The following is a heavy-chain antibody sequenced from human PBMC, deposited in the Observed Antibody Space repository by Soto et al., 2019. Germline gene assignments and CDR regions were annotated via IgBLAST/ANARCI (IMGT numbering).Heavy chain of an antibody. Sequence: GGSLRLSCAASGFTFSSYSMNWVRQAPGKGLEWVSYISSSSSTIYYADSVKGRFTISRDNAKNSLYLQMNSLRAEDTAVYYCARDLAILGLGYCSSTSCYGDDYWGQGTLVTVSS. V-gene: IGHV3-48*01. CDR1: GFTFSSYS. CDR2: ISSSSSTI. J-gene: IGHJ4*02. D-gene: IGHD2-2*01. CDR3: ARDLAILGLGYCSSTSCYGDDY.